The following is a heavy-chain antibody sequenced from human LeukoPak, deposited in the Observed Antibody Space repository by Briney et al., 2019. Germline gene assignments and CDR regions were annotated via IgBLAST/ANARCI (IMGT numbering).Heavy chain of an antibody. D-gene: IGHD4-17*01. CDR2: IYYSGST. CDR1: GGSFSGYY. J-gene: IGHJ5*02. V-gene: IGHV4-31*11. CDR3: AREYGDSYNWFDP. Sequence: SETLSLTCAVYGGSFSGYYRSWIRQHPGKGLEWIGYIYYSGSTYYNPSLKSRVTISVDTSKNQFSLKLSSVTAADTAVYYCAREYGDSYNWFDPWGQGTLVTVSS.